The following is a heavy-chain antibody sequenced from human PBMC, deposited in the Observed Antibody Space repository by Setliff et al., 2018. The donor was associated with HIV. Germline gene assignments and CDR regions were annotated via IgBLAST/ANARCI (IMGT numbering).Heavy chain of an antibody. CDR2: INHSGST. Sequence: KTSETLSLTCAVYGGSFSGYYWSWIRQSPGKGLEWIGEINHSGSTKYNPSLKSRVTISADTSKNQFSLKLSSVTAADTAVYYCARGTAYYNFWSGYSQDYYYYMDVWGKGTTVTVSS. V-gene: IGHV4-34*01. CDR1: GGSFSGYY. D-gene: IGHD3-3*01. J-gene: IGHJ6*03. CDR3: ARGTAYYNFWSGYSQDYYYYMDV.